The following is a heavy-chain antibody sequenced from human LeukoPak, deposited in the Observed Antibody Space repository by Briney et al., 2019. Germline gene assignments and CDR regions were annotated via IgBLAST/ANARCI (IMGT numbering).Heavy chain of an antibody. CDR2: ISGSGGST. D-gene: IGHD2-21*01. CDR3: ARTGRAVYCGGDCYSGDWFDP. Sequence: PGGSLRLSCAASGFTFSNAWMSWVRQAPGKGLEWVSAISGSGGSTYYADSVKGRFTISRDNSKNTLYLQMNSLRAEDTAVYYCARTGRAVYCGGDCYSGDWFDPWGQGTLVTVSS. V-gene: IGHV3-23*01. CDR1: GFTFSNAW. J-gene: IGHJ5*02.